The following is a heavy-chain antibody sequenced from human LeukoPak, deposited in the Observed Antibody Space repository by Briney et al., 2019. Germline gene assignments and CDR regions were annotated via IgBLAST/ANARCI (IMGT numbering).Heavy chain of an antibody. Sequence: ASGKVSCKASGYTFTGYYVHWVRQAPGQGLEWMGVINPSGTGTSYAQKFQGRITMSRDTSTSTVYMELSSLRSEDTAFYYCATDHSMANTAWWFDPWGQGTLVTVSS. CDR3: ATDHSMANTAWWFDP. J-gene: IGHJ5*02. D-gene: IGHD5-24*01. V-gene: IGHV1-46*01. CDR2: INPSGTGT. CDR1: GYTFTGYY.